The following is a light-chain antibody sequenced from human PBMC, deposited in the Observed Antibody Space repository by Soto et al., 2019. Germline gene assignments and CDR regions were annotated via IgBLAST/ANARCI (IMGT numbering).Light chain of an antibody. J-gene: IGKJ3*01. Sequence: EIVLTQSLGTLSLSPGERATLSCRASQSVSSSYLAWYQQKPGQAPRPLIYGASTRVTRIPDRFSGSGCGTDFTLTISRLQAEDFAVYYCQEYGSSLFTFVAGTKVDIK. CDR1: QSVSSSY. CDR3: QEYGSSLFT. V-gene: IGKV3-20*01. CDR2: GAS.